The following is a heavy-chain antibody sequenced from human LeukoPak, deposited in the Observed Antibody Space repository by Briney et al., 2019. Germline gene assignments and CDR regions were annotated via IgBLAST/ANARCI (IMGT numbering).Heavy chain of an antibody. CDR1: GXSVTNNY. J-gene: IGHJ3*02. CDR2: FYVGGAT. CDR3: ARDRELRDAFDI. D-gene: IGHD2-15*01. Sequence: GGSLRLSCAVSGXSVTNNYMSWVRQAPGKGLEWVSVFYVGGATYYADSVKGRFTISRDNAKNSLYLQMNSLRAEDTAVYYCARDRELRDAFDIWGQGTMVTVSS. V-gene: IGHV3-53*01.